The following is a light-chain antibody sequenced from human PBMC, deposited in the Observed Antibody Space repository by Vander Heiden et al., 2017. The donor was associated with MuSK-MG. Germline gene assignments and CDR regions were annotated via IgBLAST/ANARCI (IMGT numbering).Light chain of an antibody. CDR3: MQALQTWT. V-gene: IGKV2-28*01. CDR2: LGS. Sequence: DIVMTQSPLSLPVTPGEPASISCRSSQSLLHSNGYNYLDWYLQKPGQSPQLLIYLGSNRASGVPDRFSGSGSGTDFTLKISRVEAEDVGVYYCMQALQTWTFGQETKVEIK. J-gene: IGKJ1*01. CDR1: QSLLHSNGYNY.